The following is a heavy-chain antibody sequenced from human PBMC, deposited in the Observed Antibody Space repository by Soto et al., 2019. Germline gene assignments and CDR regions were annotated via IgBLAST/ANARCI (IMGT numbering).Heavy chain of an antibody. Sequence: QVQLQQWGAGLLKPSETLSLTCAVYGGSFSGYYWSWIRQPPGKGLEWIGEINHSGSTNYNPSLKSRVTISVDTSKNQFSLKLSSVTDADTAVYYCARVDYGDFIADYWRQEPLVTVSS. CDR3: ARVDYGDFIADY. CDR1: GGSFSGYY. J-gene: IGHJ4*02. D-gene: IGHD4-17*01. CDR2: INHSGST. V-gene: IGHV4-34*01.